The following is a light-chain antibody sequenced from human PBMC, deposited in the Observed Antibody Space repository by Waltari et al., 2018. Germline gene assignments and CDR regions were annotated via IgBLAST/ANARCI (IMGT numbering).Light chain of an antibody. V-gene: IGKV1-33*01. Sequence: DIQMTQSPSSLSASVGDSVTITCQASEDIRNDLNWYQQRPGKAPHLLVYDASNLKSGAPPRFSGCGSGTSFTLTIANLQPADFATYYCLQSDSLPLTFGGGTRVEIK. J-gene: IGKJ4*01. CDR3: LQSDSLPLT. CDR1: EDIRND. CDR2: DAS.